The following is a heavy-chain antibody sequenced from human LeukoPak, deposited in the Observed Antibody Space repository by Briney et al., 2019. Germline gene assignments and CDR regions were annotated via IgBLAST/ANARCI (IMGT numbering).Heavy chain of an antibody. J-gene: IGHJ6*02. CDR1: GFTFSSYS. Sequence: GGPLRLSCAASGFTFSSYSMNWVRQAPGKGLEWVSSISSSSSYIYYADSVKGRFTISRDNAKNSLYLQMNSLRAEDTAVYYCARDLTGYCSGGSCYYYYGMDVWGQGTTVTVSS. CDR3: ARDLTGYCSGGSCYYYYGMDV. D-gene: IGHD2-15*01. V-gene: IGHV3-21*01. CDR2: ISSSSSYI.